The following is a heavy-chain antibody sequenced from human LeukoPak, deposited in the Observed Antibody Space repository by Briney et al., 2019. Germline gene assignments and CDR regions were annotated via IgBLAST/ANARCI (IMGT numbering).Heavy chain of an antibody. CDR3: ARERATAATPSDYYYGMDV. Sequence: ASVTVSCKASGRTFSSYAMSWVRQAPGQGLEWMGRINPIFGIANYAQKFQGRVMITADKSTSTAYMELSSLRSEDTAVYYCARERATAATPSDYYYGMDVWGQGTTVTVSS. CDR2: INPIFGIA. CDR1: GRTFSSYA. V-gene: IGHV1-69*04. J-gene: IGHJ6*02. D-gene: IGHD2-15*01.